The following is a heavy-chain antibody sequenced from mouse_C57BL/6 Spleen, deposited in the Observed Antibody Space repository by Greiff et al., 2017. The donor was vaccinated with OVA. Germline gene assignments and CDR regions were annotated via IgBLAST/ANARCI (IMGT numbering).Heavy chain of an antibody. CDR1: GYAFSSYW. CDR3: ARRSNASYFDY. Sequence: QVQLQQSGAELVKPGASVTISCKASGYAFSSYWMNWVKQRPGKGLEWIGQIYPGDGDTNYNGKFKGKATLTADKSASTAYMQRSSLTSEDSAVYFCARRSNASYFDYWGQGTTLTVSS. J-gene: IGHJ2*01. D-gene: IGHD2-5*01. V-gene: IGHV1-80*01. CDR2: IYPGDGDT.